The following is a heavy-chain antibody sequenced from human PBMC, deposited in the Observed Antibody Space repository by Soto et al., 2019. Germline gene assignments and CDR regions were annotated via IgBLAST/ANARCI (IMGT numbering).Heavy chain of an antibody. CDR3: ARVSAVSAEYYFDY. D-gene: IGHD6-19*01. Sequence: QVQLRESGPGLMRPSQTLSLTCTVSGASVTSTGYYWTWIRQSPGKGLEWLGYILHNGNADYSPSLETRLSISLDSSKNHFSLKVNSVSAADTAIYFCARVSAVSAEYYFDYWGQGALVTVSS. V-gene: IGHV4-30-4*01. J-gene: IGHJ4*02. CDR2: ILHNGNA. CDR1: GASVTSTGYY.